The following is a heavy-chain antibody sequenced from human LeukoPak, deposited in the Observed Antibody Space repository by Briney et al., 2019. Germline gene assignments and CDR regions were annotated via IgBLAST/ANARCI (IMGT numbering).Heavy chain of an antibody. D-gene: IGHD3-10*01. CDR2: IYSGGRT. V-gene: IGHV3-53*01. CDR3: ARGLGRELDGAFDI. Sequence: GGSLRLSCAASGFIVSSNYMSWVRQAPGKGLEWVSVIYSGGRTYYADSVKGRFTISRDNSRNTLYLQMNSLRAEDTAVYYCARGLGRELDGAFDIWGQGTLVTVSS. CDR1: GFIVSSNY. J-gene: IGHJ4*02.